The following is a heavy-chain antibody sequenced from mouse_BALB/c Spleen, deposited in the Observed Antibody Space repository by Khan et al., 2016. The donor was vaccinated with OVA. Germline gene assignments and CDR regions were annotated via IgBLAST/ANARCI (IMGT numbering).Heavy chain of an antibody. CDR2: IWSDGST. J-gene: IGHJ4*01. D-gene: IGHD2-10*01. CDR1: GFSLTNYG. Sequence: VQLKQSGPGLVVPSQSLSITCTISGFSLTNYGVHWVRQPPGKGLEWLVVIWSDGSTTYNSALKSRLSISKDNSKSQVFLKINSLQTDDTAMYFCARQPYYHYNIMDYWGQGTSVTVSS. CDR3: ARQPYYHYNIMDY. V-gene: IGHV2-6-1*01.